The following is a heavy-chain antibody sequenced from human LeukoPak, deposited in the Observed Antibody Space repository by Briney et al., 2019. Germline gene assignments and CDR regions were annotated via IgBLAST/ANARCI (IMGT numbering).Heavy chain of an antibody. CDR3: ARGDPPGY. Sequence: SETLSLTCTVSGYSISSGYYWGWIRQRPGKGLDWIGSIYHSGSTYYNPSLKSRVTISVDTSKNQFSLKLSSVTAADTAVYYCARGDPPGYWGQGTLVTVSS. CDR1: GYSISSGYY. J-gene: IGHJ4*02. V-gene: IGHV4-38-2*02. CDR2: IYHSGST.